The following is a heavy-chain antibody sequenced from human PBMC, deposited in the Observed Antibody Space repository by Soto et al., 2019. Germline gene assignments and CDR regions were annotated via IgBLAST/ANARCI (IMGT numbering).Heavy chain of an antibody. CDR1: ELHFISYP. CDR3: AKGHSDYQGDYNYYGMDV. D-gene: IGHD4-4*01. Sequence: GTQSHSCTASELHFISYPISWVRQAPGKGLEWVAASTGAGGSTYKVDSEKGRFTISRDNSKKTVYLQLDGLRAEDTAIYYCAKGHSDYQGDYNYYGMDVWGQGTTVTVSS. V-gene: IGHV3-23*01. CDR2: STGAGGST. J-gene: IGHJ6*02.